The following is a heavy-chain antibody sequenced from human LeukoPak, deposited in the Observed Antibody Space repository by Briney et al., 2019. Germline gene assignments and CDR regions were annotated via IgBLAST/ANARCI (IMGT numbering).Heavy chain of an antibody. D-gene: IGHD1-26*01. CDR1: GFTFSSYS. J-gene: IGHJ4*02. CDR2: ISSSSSYI. CDR3: ARTNEWELDY. V-gene: IGHV3-21*01. Sequence: GGSLRLSWAASGFTFSSYSMNWVRQPPGKGLEWVSSISSSSSYIYYADSVKGRFTISRDNAKNSLYLQMNSLRAEDTAVYYCARTNEWELDYWGQGTLVTVSS.